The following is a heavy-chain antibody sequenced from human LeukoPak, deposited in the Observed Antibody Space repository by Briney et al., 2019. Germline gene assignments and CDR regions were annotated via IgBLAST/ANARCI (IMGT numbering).Heavy chain of an antibody. CDR3: ARDPYAEGIAGAFDI. Sequence: GGSLRLSCAASGFTFDDYGMSWVRQAPGKGLEWVSGINWNGGSTGYADSVKGRFTISRDNAKNSLYLQMNSLRAEDTALYYCARDPYAEGIAGAFDIWGQGTMVTVSS. CDR2: INWNGGST. D-gene: IGHD6-13*01. CDR1: GFTFDDYG. J-gene: IGHJ3*02. V-gene: IGHV3-20*04.